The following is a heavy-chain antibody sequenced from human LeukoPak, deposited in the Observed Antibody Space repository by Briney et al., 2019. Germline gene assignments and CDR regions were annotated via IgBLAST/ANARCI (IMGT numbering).Heavy chain of an antibody. CDR1: GYTFTSYG. V-gene: IGHV1-18*01. J-gene: IGHJ4*02. Sequence: AASVKVSCKASGYTFTSYGISWVRQAPGQGLEWMGWISAYNGNTNYAQKLQGRVTMTTDTSTSTAYMELRSLRSEDTAVYYCARSSIIAAAGPYYLDYWGQGTLVTVSS. D-gene: IGHD6-13*01. CDR3: ARSSIIAAAGPYYLDY. CDR2: ISAYNGNT.